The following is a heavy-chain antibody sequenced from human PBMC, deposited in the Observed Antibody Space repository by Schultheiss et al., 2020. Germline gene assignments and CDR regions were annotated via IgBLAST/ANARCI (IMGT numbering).Heavy chain of an antibody. CDR3: AKTSSSSGWFDP. CDR2: ISGSGGST. D-gene: IGHD6-13*01. V-gene: IGHV3-23*01. Sequence: GESLKISCAASGFTFSSYAMSWVRQAPGKGLEWVSAISGSGGSTYYADSVKGRFTISRDNSKNTLYLQMNSLRAEDTAVYYCAKTSSSSGWFDPWGQGTLVTVSS. J-gene: IGHJ5*02. CDR1: GFTFSSYA.